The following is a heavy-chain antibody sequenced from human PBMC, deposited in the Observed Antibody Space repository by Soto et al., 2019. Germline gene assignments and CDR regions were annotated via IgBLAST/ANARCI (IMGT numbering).Heavy chain of an antibody. CDR3: ARAVAVAADFDY. Sequence: GASVKVSCKASGNTVPNYAMHWVRQAPGQRLEWMGWINAGNGNTKYSQKFQGRVTITRDTSASTAYMELSSLRSEDTAVYYCARAVAVAADFDYWGQGTLVTVSS. J-gene: IGHJ4*02. V-gene: IGHV1-3*01. D-gene: IGHD6-19*01. CDR1: GNTVPNYA. CDR2: INAGNGNT.